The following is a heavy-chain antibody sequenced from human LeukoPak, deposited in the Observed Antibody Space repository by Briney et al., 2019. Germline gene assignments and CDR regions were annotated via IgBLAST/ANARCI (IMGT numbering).Heavy chain of an antibody. D-gene: IGHD2-15*01. CDR2: INPNSGAT. V-gene: IGHV1-2*02. J-gene: IGHJ5*02. CDR1: GYTFTGYY. Sequence: ASVKVSCRASGYTFTGYYIHWVRQAPGQGLEWMGWINPNSGATNYAQSFQGGVTMTRDTSTSAAHMDLSRLRSDDTAVYYCARGDCSVSGCHGGNWFDPWGQGTLVTVSS. CDR3: ARGDCSVSGCHGGNWFDP.